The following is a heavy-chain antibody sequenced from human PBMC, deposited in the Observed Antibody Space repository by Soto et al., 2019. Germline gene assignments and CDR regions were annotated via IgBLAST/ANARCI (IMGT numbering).Heavy chain of an antibody. V-gene: IGHV1-46*01. J-gene: IGHJ6*02. D-gene: IGHD3-22*01. CDR3: ARDHLPAPPARISMLVVETSYGMDV. Sequence: GASVKVSCKASGYTFTSYYMHWVRQAPGQGLEWMGIINPSAGSPSYAQRFTGRVTMSRDTSTSTAYLELSSLRSEDTAVYYCARDHLPAPPARISMLVVETSYGMDVWGQGTTVTVSS. CDR2: INPSAGSP. CDR1: GYTFTSYY.